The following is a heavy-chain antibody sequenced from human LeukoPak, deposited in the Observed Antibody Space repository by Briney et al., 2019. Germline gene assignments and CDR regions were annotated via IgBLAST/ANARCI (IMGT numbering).Heavy chain of an antibody. CDR2: IYYSGST. D-gene: IGHD3-9*01. CDR1: GGSISSSSYY. J-gene: IGHJ4*02. CDR3: ARGGRNYDILTGYFDY. V-gene: IGHV4-61*01. Sequence: TSETLSLTCTVSGGSISSSSYYWSWIRQPPGKGLEWIGYIYYSGSTNYNPSLKSRVTISVDTSKNQFSLKLSSVTAADTAAYYCARGGRNYDILTGYFDYWGQGTLVTVSS.